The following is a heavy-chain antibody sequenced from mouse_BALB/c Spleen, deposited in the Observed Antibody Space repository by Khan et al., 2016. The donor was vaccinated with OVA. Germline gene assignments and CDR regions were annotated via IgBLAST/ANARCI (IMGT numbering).Heavy chain of an antibody. Sequence: QVQLQQPGAELVRPGVSVKISCEVSGYKFTDYAMHWVKQSHAKGLEWIGVISTYYGDADYSQRFKGKATMTVDRSSSTAYLELASLTSEDSALYRSARGGEVAYWGQGTLVTVSA. V-gene: IGHV1S137*01. CDR1: GYKFTDYA. CDR3: ARGGEVAY. J-gene: IGHJ3*01. CDR2: ISTYYGDA.